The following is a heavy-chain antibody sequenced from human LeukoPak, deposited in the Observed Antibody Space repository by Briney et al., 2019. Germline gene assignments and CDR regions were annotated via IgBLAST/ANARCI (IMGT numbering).Heavy chain of an antibody. Sequence: SETLSLTCTGSGGSISSSNYYWGWIRQPPGKGLEWIGSIYYSGSTYYNPSLKSRVTISVDTSKNQFSLKLSSVTAADTAVYYCARQGYDSSAHAFDIWGQGTMVTVSS. D-gene: IGHD3-22*01. CDR2: IYYSGST. J-gene: IGHJ3*02. V-gene: IGHV4-39*01. CDR3: ARQGYDSSAHAFDI. CDR1: GGSISSSNYY.